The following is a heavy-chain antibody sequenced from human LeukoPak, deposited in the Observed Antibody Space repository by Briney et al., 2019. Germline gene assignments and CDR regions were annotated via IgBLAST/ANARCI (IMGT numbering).Heavy chain of an antibody. J-gene: IGHJ4*02. CDR2: IYYSGST. V-gene: IGHV4-59*01. CDR3: ARGRARDSSGYPNY. D-gene: IGHD3-22*01. CDR1: GGSISSYY. Sequence: SETLSLTCTVSGGSISSYYWSWMRQPPGKGLEWIGYIYYSGSTNYNPSLKSRVTISVDTSKNQFSLKLSSVTAADTAVYYCARGRARDSSGYPNYWGQGTLVTVSS.